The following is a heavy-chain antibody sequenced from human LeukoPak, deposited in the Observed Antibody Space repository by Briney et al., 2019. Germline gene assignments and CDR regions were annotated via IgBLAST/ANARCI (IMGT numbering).Heavy chain of an antibody. V-gene: IGHV3-23*01. D-gene: IGHD3-22*01. CDR1: GFTFSSYA. J-gene: IGHJ5*02. CDR3: AKTQYYYDSSGYYFRFDP. CDR2: ISGSGGST. Sequence: GGSLRLSCAASGFTFSSYAMSWVRQAPGKGLEWVSAISGSGGSTYYADSVKGRFSISRDNSKNTLYLQMNSLRAEDTAVYYCAKTQYYYDSSGYYFRFDPWGQGTLVTVSS.